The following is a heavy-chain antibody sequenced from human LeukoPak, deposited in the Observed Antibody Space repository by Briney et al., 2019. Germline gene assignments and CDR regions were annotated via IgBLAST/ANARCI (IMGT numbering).Heavy chain of an antibody. V-gene: IGHV1-2*02. CDR1: GYTFTRYY. J-gene: IGHJ5*02. CDR2: INPNSGGT. D-gene: IGHD3-10*01. Sequence: GASVKVSCKASGYTFTRYYMHWVRQAPGQGLEWMGWINPNSGGTNYAQKFQGRVTMTRDTSISTAYMELSRLRSDDTAVYYCARMESVRGAISNWFDPWGQGTLVTVSS. CDR3: ARMESVRGAISNWFDP.